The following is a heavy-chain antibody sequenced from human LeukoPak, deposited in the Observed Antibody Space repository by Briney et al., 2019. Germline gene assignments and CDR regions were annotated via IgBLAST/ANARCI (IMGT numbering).Heavy chain of an antibody. V-gene: IGHV4-39*01. CDR1: SGSISSSNYY. CDR3: ARLLYDRSGYYYFDY. J-gene: IGHJ4*02. CDR2: IYYSGSP. D-gene: IGHD3-22*01. Sequence: SETLSLTCTVSSGSISSSNYYWGWIRQPPGKGLEWIASIYYSGSPYYNPSLKSRVTMSVDTSKNQFSLKPSSVTAADTAVYYCARLLYDRSGYYYFDYWGQGTLVTVSS.